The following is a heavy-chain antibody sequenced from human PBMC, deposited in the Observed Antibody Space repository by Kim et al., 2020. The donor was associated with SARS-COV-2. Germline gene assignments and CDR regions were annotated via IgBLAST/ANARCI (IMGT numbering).Heavy chain of an antibody. D-gene: IGHD6-13*01. CDR1: GGSISSYY. J-gene: IGHJ4*02. Sequence: SETLSLTCTVSGGSISSYYWSWIRQPPGKGLEWIGYMYYSGSTNYNPSLKSRVTISVDTSKNQFSLKLSSVTAADTAVYYCARDVGGSSWPQLGYWGQGTLVTVSS. V-gene: IGHV4-59*13. CDR2: MYYSGST. CDR3: ARDVGGSSWPQLGY.